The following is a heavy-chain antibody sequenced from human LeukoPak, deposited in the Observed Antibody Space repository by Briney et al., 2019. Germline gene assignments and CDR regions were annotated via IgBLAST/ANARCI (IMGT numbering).Heavy chain of an antibody. V-gene: IGHV1-46*01. CDR3: ARGPYCSSTSCYLGIPYYYYYYMDV. CDR2: INPSGGST. D-gene: IGHD2-2*01. J-gene: IGHJ6*03. CDR1: GYTFTSYY. Sequence: ASVKVSCKASGYTFTSYYMHWVRQAPGQGLEWMGIINPSGGSTSYAQKFQGRVTITRDTSTSTVYMELSSLRSEDTAVYYCARGPYCSSTSCYLGIPYYYYYYMDVWGKGTTITVSS.